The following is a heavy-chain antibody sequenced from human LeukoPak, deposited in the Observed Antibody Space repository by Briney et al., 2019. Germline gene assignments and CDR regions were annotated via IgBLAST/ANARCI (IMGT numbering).Heavy chain of an antibody. D-gene: IGHD3-22*01. J-gene: IGHJ3*02. V-gene: IGHV4-61*02. CDR3: ARGPYSYDSSVAFDI. CDR2: IYTSGST. CDR1: GGSISSGSYY. Sequence: PSQTLSLTCTVSGGSISSGSYYWCWIRPPAGEGLEWIGSIYTSGSTNYNPSLKSRVTISVDTSKNQFSLKLSSVTAADTRVYFCARGPYSYDSSVAFDIWGQGTMVTVSS.